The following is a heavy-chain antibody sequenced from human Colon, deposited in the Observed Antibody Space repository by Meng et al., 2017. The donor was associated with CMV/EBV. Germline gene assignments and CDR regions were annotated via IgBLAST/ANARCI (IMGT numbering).Heavy chain of an antibody. CDR1: GFTFTSYS. Sequence: GGSLRLSCAVSGFTFTSYSMHWARRAPGKGLEWVAVLLYDGSKEYYADSVRGRFTISRDTSTNMLFLQMDGLSSEDTAIYYCARGLELPDYWGQGTLVTVSS. J-gene: IGHJ4*02. V-gene: IGHV3-30-3*01. CDR2: LLYDGSKE. CDR3: ARGLELPDY. D-gene: IGHD1-7*01.